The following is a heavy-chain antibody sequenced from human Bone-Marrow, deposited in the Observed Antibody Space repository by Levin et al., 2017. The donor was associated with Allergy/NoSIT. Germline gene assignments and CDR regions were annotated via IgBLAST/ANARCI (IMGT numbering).Heavy chain of an antibody. J-gene: IGHJ4*02. CDR1: GYTFNGYN. V-gene: IGHV1-2*06. CDR2: IHPNSGAT. Sequence: ASVKVSCKPSGYTFNGYNIHWVRQAPGQGLEWMGRIHPNSGATNYALRFHGRVIMTRDTSINTAYMELSRLRSDDTAVYYCARDMSNWSASDYWGQGTLVTVSS. D-gene: IGHD1-20*01. CDR3: ARDMSNWSASDY.